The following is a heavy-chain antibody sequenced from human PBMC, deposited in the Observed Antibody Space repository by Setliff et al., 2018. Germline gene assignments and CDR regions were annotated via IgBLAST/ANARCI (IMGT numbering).Heavy chain of an antibody. D-gene: IGHD6-25*01. J-gene: IGHJ3*02. CDR1: VFPFSISS. V-gene: IGHV3-21*01. Sequence: PGGSLRLSCAASVFPFSISSMHWVRQAPGKGLEWVSSISDSSLHIYYRDSVKGRFTISRDNARDSLYLHMNSLGAEDTAVYYCARSPANGGHDAFDIWGQGTMVTVSS. CDR3: ARSPANGGHDAFDI. CDR2: ISDSSLHI.